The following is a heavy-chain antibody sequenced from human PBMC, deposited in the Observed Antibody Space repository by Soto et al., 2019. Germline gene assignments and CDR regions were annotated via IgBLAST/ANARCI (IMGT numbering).Heavy chain of an antibody. Sequence: EVQLWESGGGLVQRGGSLRLSCAVSGFTFNNYGMSWVRQAPGQGLEWVSAITESGSTYYADCVKGRFSICRDNSKDRLYLQMNSLRPDDTAVYYCAKCRPHGEGAEDYCGQGTKVSVS. CDR3: AKCRPHGEGAEDY. CDR2: ITESGST. J-gene: IGHJ4*02. CDR1: GFTFNNYG. V-gene: IGHV3-23*01. D-gene: IGHD1-26*01.